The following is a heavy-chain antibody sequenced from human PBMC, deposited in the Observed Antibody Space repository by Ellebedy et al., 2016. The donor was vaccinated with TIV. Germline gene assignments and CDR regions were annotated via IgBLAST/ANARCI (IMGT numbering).Heavy chain of an antibody. D-gene: IGHD3-9*01. CDR3: ARAHYDIVTAYRYYFDN. CDR2: ISWTSGSV. CDR1: GFTFSIYA. V-gene: IGHV3-9*01. Sequence: PGGSLTLSCAASGFTFSIYAMSPVRQAPGKGLEWVSGISWTSGSVGYADSVKGRFTISRDNAKNSLYLQMNSLRTEDTALYYCARAHYDIVTAYRYYFDNWGQGTLVTVSS. J-gene: IGHJ4*02.